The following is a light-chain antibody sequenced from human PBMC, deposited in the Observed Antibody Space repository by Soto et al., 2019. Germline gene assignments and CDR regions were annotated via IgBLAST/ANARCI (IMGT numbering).Light chain of an antibody. CDR2: AAS. Sequence: DIQMAQSRSSVSPSVGDRVTSRSRSSQGISSWLACYQQKPGKAPKLMIYAASSLQSGVPSRFSGSASGTEFTLTVCSLQPDDFAPYHCQQYPPHYPWTFGQGTKVDIK. CDR1: QGISSW. V-gene: IGKV1-12*01. J-gene: IGKJ1*01. CDR3: QQYPPHYPWT.